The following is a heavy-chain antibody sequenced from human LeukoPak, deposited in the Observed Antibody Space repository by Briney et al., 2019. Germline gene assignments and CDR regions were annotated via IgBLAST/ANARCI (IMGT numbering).Heavy chain of an antibody. CDR1: GGSISSYY. V-gene: IGHV4-59*01. D-gene: IGHD3-22*01. CDR3: AGASLYYDSSGQRTFAI. CDR2: IYYSGGT. J-gene: IGHJ3*02. Sequence: SETLSLTCTVSGGSISSYYWNWIRQPPGKGLEWIGYIYYSGGTNYNPSLKSRVTISLDTFKNQFSLKLSSVTAADTAVYYCAGASLYYDSSGQRTFAIWGQGTMVTVSS.